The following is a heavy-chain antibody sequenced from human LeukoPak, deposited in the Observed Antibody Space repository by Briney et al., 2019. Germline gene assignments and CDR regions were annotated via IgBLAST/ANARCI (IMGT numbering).Heavy chain of an antibody. Sequence: SGTLSLTCAVSGGPISSSNGWSWVRQPPGKGLEWIGEIYHSGSTNYNPSLKSRVTISVDKSKNQFSLKLSSVTAADTAVYYCARVGAAAGRYKLFDYWGQGTLVTVSS. CDR2: IYHSGST. J-gene: IGHJ4*02. D-gene: IGHD6-13*01. CDR3: ARVGAAAGRYKLFDY. V-gene: IGHV4-4*02. CDR1: GGPISSSNG.